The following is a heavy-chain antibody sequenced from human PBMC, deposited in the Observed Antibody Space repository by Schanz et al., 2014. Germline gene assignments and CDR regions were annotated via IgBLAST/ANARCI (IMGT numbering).Heavy chain of an antibody. V-gene: IGHV3-33*01. D-gene: IGHD1-26*01. J-gene: IGHJ2*01. CDR3: ARNRGSGGQNWYFDL. CDR1: GFTFSSYD. CDR2: LWHDGSKK. Sequence: QVQLVDSGGGLVKPGRSLRLSCVASGFTFSSYDVFWVRQAPGKGLEWVAILWHDGSKKYYADSVKGRFTISRDNTKNSLFLQLNSLRADDTAVYYCARNRGSGGQNWYFDLWGRGTLVTVSS.